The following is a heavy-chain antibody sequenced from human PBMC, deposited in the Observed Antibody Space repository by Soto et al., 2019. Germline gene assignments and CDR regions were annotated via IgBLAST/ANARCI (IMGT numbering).Heavy chain of an antibody. CDR2: ISAYNGNT. D-gene: IGHD2-21*02. J-gene: IGHJ3*02. CDR1: GYTFTSYG. CDR3: ARVMHDESCGGVCFPPAIDI. V-gene: IGHV1-18*01. Sequence: QVQLVQSGAEVKKPGASVKVSCKASGYTFTSYGISWVRQAPGQGLEWMGWISAYNGNTNYAQKLQGRVTMTTDTSTSTAYIELTSLRSDDTAVYYCARVMHDESCGGVCFPPAIDIWGQGTMVTVSS.